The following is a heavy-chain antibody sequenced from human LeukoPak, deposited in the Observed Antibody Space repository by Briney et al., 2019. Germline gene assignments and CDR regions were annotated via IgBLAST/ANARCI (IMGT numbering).Heavy chain of an antibody. CDR2: MSPADADI. CDR1: GYTFDAYW. CDR3: ARSLQVGTPRRYFDY. D-gene: IGHD1-26*01. Sequence: GESLKISCKASGYTFDAYWIAWVRQKPGEGLEWMAIMSPADADIGYCPSFEGQVTISVDKSINTAYLQWSSLKAWDTAMYYCARSLQVGTPRRYFDYWGQGALVTVSS. J-gene: IGHJ4*02. V-gene: IGHV5-51*01.